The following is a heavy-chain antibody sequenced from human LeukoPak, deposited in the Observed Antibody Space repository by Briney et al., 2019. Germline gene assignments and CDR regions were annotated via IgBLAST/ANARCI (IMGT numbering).Heavy chain of an antibody. CDR1: GYTFSAYN. J-gene: IGHJ5*02. D-gene: IGHD3-10*01. V-gene: IGHV1-2*02. CDR3: ARATVRGVREFDP. Sequence: ASVKVSCKASGYTFSAYNMHWVRQAPGQGLEWMGWINPDWGGTDYAQKFQGRVTMTKDTSISTAYMELSRLRSDDTAVYYCARATVRGVREFDPWGQGTLVTVSS. CDR2: INPDWGGT.